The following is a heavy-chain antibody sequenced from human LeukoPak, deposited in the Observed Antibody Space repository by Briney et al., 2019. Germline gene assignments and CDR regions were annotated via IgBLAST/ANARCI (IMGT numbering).Heavy chain of an antibody. Sequence: KSSETLSLTCAVYGGSFSGYYWSWIRQPPGKGLEWIGYIYYSGSTNYNPSLKSRVTISVDTSKNQFSLKLSSVTAADTAVYYCARAAREMATTPDFDYWGQGTLVTVSS. CDR2: IYYSGST. V-gene: IGHV4-59*01. J-gene: IGHJ4*02. CDR1: GGSFSGYY. D-gene: IGHD5-24*01. CDR3: ARAAREMATTPDFDY.